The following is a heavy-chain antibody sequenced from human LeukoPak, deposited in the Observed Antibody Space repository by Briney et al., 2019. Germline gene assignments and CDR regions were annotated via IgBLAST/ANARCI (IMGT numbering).Heavy chain of an antibody. D-gene: IGHD5-12*01. Sequence: PAGSLRLSCAASGFTFSSYGMHWVRQAPGKGLEWVAFIRYDGSNKYYADSVKGRFTISRDNSKNTLYLQMKSLRAEDTAVYYCAKGMRGYDPHYYYYYYMDVWGKGTTVTISS. V-gene: IGHV3-30*02. CDR3: AKGMRGYDPHYYYYYYMDV. CDR1: GFTFSSYG. J-gene: IGHJ6*03. CDR2: IRYDGSNK.